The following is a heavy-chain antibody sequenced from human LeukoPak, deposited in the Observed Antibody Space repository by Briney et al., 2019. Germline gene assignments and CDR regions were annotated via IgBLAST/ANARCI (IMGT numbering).Heavy chain of an antibody. J-gene: IGHJ4*02. CDR2: ISSSGSTV. V-gene: IGHV3-48*03. Sequence: GGSLRLSCAASGFTFSTYEMHWVRQAPGKGLEWVSDISSSGSTVYYAGSVKGRFTTSRDNAKNFLYLQMHSLRAEDTAVYYCSLLAVASPQDYWGQGTLVTVSS. CDR1: GFTFSTYE. CDR3: SLLAVASPQDY. D-gene: IGHD6-19*01.